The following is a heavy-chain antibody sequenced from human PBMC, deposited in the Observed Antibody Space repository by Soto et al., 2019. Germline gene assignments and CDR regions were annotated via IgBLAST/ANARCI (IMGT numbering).Heavy chain of an antibody. D-gene: IGHD1-1*01. CDR3: AKDVGNWNEFGYYYGMDV. CDR2: ISYDGSNK. Sequence: PGGSLRRSCAASGFTFSSYGMHWVHQAPGKGLEWVAVISYDGSNKYYADSVKGRFTISRDNSKNTLYLQMNSLRAEDTAVYYCAKDVGNWNEFGYYYGMDVWGQGTTVTVSS. V-gene: IGHV3-30*18. CDR1: GFTFSSYG. J-gene: IGHJ6*02.